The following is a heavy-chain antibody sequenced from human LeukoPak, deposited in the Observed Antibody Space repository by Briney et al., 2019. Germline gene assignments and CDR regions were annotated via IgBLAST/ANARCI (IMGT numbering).Heavy chain of an antibody. CDR3: ARSWFGESIPFDY. Sequence: SETLSLTCAVYGGSFSGYYWSWIRQHPGKGLEWIGYIYYNGSTYYNPSLKSRITISIDTSKNHFSLKLSSVTAADTAVYYCARSWFGESIPFDYWGQGTLVTVSS. CDR1: GGSFSGYY. D-gene: IGHD3-10*01. V-gene: IGHV4-31*11. J-gene: IGHJ4*02. CDR2: IYYNGST.